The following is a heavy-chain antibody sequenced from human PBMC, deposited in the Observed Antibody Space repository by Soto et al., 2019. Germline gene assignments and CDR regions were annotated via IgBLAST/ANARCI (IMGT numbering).Heavy chain of an antibody. Sequence: QVQMVESGGGLVKPGGPLRLSCAASGFIFSHYYMGWIRQAPGKGLEWVSYINPTSGQINYADSVKGRFPISRDNARNSLYLQMTSLTADDTAMYYCARLPYSAYNRHFDYWGQGTLVTVSS. CDR3: ARLPYSAYNRHFDY. D-gene: IGHD4-4*01. CDR1: GFIFSHYY. J-gene: IGHJ4*02. CDR2: INPTSGQI. V-gene: IGHV3-11*06.